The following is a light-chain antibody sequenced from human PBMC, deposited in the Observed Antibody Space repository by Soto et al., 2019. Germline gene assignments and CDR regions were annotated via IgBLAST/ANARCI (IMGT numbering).Light chain of an antibody. V-gene: IGKV3-20*01. CDR3: QQYGCSPWT. Sequence: EIVLTQSPGTLSLSPGERATLSCRASQSVSSSYLAWYQQKPGQAPRLLIYGASSRATGSPDRFGGSGSGTYGTLTISRLDPEDFAVYYCQQYGCSPWTFGQGTKVEIK. CDR2: GAS. CDR1: QSVSSSY. J-gene: IGKJ1*01.